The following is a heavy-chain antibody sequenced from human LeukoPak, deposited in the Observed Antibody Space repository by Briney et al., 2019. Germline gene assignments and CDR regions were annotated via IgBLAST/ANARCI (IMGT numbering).Heavy chain of an antibody. CDR3: ARDQVVVPAAITFGGYYYYMDV. J-gene: IGHJ6*03. Sequence: PGGSLRLSCAASGFTFSSYTMNWVRQAPGKGLEWVSYITSSSSTIYYADSVKGRFTIFRDNAKNSLYLQMNSLRADDTAVYYCARDQVVVPAAITFGGYYYYMDVWGKGTTVTVSS. CDR1: GFTFSSYT. CDR2: ITSSSSTI. V-gene: IGHV3-48*04. D-gene: IGHD2-2*01.